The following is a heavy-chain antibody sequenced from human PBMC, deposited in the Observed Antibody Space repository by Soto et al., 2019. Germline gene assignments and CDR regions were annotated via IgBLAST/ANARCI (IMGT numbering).Heavy chain of an antibody. J-gene: IGHJ6*03. D-gene: IGHD3-3*01. V-gene: IGHV1-69*02. CDR3: ACGVEWLSNYYYYRDV. CDR2: LIPILGRA. CDR1: GGTFSSYT. Sequence: QVQLVQSGAEVKKPGSSVKVSCTASGGTFSSYTISWVLQAPGQVLEWMGRLIPILGRANYAQQFQGRVTITADKSTSTADIDLSSRRYEDKDVYYCACGVEWLSNYYYYRDVWGKGTTVTVSS.